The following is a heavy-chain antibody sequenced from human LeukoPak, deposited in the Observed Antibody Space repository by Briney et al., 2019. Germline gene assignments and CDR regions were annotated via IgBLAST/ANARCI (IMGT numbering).Heavy chain of an antibody. CDR3: ARRGDPDYGGKVSLD. V-gene: IGHV1-18*01. Sequence: ASVKVSCKASGYIFTDYGITWVRQAPGQGLEWMGWISAYNGNTNYAQKFQDRVTMTTHTSTRTAYMELRSLRSDDTAVYYCARRGDPDYGGKVSLDWGQGTLVTVSS. J-gene: IGHJ4*02. CDR1: GYIFTDYG. CDR2: ISAYNGNT. D-gene: IGHD4-23*01.